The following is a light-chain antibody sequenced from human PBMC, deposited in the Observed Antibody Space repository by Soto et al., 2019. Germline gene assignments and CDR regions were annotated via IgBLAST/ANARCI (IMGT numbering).Light chain of an antibody. CDR1: QTISGW. Sequence: DIQMTQSPSTLSASVGDTVTITCRASQTISGWLAWYQQRPGKAPNLLIFDASTLESGVPSRFSGSGSGTDFTLTISCLQSEDFATYYCQQYYSYPITFGQGTRLEIK. V-gene: IGKV1-5*01. J-gene: IGKJ5*01. CDR3: QQYYSYPIT. CDR2: DAS.